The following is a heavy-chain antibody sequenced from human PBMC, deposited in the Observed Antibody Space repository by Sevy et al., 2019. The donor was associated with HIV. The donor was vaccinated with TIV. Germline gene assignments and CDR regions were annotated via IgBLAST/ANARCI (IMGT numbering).Heavy chain of an antibody. Sequence: SETLSLTCTVSGGSISSYYWSWIRQPPGKGLEWIGYIYYSGSTNYNPSLKSRVTISVDTSKNQFSLKLSSVTAADTAVYYCAREFSSSSGAFDFWGQRTMVTVSS. CDR3: AREFSSSSGAFDF. CDR2: IYYSGST. D-gene: IGHD6-6*01. CDR1: GGSISSYY. J-gene: IGHJ3*01. V-gene: IGHV4-59*12.